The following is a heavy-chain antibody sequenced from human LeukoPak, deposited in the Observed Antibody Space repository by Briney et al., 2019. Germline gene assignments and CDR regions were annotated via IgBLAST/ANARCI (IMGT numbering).Heavy chain of an antibody. CDR2: MNPNSGNT. Sequence: ASVKVSCKASGGTFSSYAISWVRQAPGQGLEWMGWMNPNSGNTGYAQKFQGRVTMTRNTSISTAYMELSSLRSEDTAVYYCARAGAYSSSWYDLDFDYWGQGTLVTVSS. J-gene: IGHJ4*02. CDR1: GGTFSSYA. V-gene: IGHV1-8*02. CDR3: ARAGAYSSSWYDLDFDY. D-gene: IGHD6-13*01.